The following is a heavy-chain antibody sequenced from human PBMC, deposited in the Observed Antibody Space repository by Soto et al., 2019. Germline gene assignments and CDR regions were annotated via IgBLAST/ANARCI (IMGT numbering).Heavy chain of an antibody. V-gene: IGHV3-72*01. D-gene: IGHD5-12*01. CDR2: TKNIGNNYAT. CDR3: ARGGNEYRY. Sequence: EGQVVESGGGLVQPGGSLRLSCAASGFTISDHFIDWVRQAPGKGLEWVGRTKNIGNNYATEYAASVKGRFTISRDDSRNSVYLYMNRLKSEETAVYFCARGGNEYRYWGQGTLVTVSS. J-gene: IGHJ4*02. CDR1: GFTISDHF.